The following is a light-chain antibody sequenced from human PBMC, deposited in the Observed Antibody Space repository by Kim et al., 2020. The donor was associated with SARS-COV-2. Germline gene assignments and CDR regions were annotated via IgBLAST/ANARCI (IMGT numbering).Light chain of an antibody. CDR2: AAS. CDR1: QSITTF. CDR3: QESYSDPYT. V-gene: IGKV1-39*01. Sequence: SGQAGDRVSITRRASQSITTFLNWYQQKPGKAPKLLISAASTLQDGVPSRFSGSGSGTDFTLTINNLQPEDVASYYSQESYSDPYTFGQGTKLEI. J-gene: IGKJ2*01.